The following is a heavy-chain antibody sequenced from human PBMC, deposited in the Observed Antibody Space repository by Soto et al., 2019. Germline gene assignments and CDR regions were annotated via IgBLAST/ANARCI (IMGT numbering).Heavy chain of an antibody. V-gene: IGHV4-31*03. CDR1: GGSIGSGGYY. J-gene: IGHJ4*02. D-gene: IGHD3-16*01. Sequence: QVQLQESGPGLVKPSQTLSLTCTVSGGSIGSGGYYWSWIRQHPGKGLEWIGYIYYSGSTYYNPSLKSRVTISVDTSKNQFSLKLSSVTAADTAVYYCARGGGLMHLFDYWGQGTLVTVSS. CDR2: IYYSGST. CDR3: ARGGGLMHLFDY.